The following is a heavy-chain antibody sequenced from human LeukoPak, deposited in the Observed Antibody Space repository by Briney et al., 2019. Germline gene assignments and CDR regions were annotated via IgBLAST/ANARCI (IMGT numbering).Heavy chain of an antibody. CDR2: INTSGST. D-gene: IGHD6-13*01. J-gene: IGHJ4*02. Sequence: SETLSLTCTVSGGSISRGSYFWTWIRQPAGKGLEWIGRINTSGSTNYNPSLKSRVTISVDTSKNQFSLKLSSVTAADTAVFYCAREGYTSSWYSGYYYFDYWGQGTLVTVSS. CDR1: GGSISRGSYF. V-gene: IGHV4-61*02. CDR3: AREGYTSSWYSGYYYFDY.